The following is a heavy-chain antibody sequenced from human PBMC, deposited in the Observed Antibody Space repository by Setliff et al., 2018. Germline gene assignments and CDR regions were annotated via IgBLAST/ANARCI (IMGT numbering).Heavy chain of an antibody. V-gene: IGHV1-8*02. CDR3: ARGDTRRYYYGSGRYGV. D-gene: IGHD3-10*01. CDR2: MNPNSGNT. Sequence: GASVKVSCKASGYTFVNYGMSWVRQAPGQGLEWMGWMNPNSGNTGYAQKFQGRVTMTRNTSISTAYMELSSLRSEDTAVYYCARGDTRRYYYGSGRYGVWGQGTTVTVSS. J-gene: IGHJ6*02. CDR1: GYTFVNYG.